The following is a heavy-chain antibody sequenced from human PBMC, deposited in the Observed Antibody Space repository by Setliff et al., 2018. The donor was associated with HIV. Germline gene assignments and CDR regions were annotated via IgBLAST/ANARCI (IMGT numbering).Heavy chain of an antibody. J-gene: IGHJ5*02. D-gene: IGHD3-10*01. V-gene: IGHV4-4*07. CDR2: IYNSGTT. CDR3: ARGRHSSGLGSYGP. CDR1: GGSFSSYY. Sequence: SETLSLTCTISGGSFSSYYWSWIRQPAGRGLEWIGRIYNSGTTNYNPSLKSRVTMSIDTSKNQFSLKLTSVTAADTAVYYCARGRHSSGLGSYGPWGPGTLVTVSS.